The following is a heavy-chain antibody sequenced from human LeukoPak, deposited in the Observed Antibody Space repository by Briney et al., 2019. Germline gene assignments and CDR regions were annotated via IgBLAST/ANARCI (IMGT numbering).Heavy chain of an antibody. CDR1: RVTHSGDA. V-gene: IGHV3-23*01. CDR2: ISGCGGST. J-gene: IGHJ4*02. Sequence: GGSLRLSCADTRVTHSGDATTWGLQAPGKGLEWVSAISGCGGSTYYADSVKGRFTISRDNSKNTLYLKMNSLRAEDTAVYYCANHASGSCLDYWGQGTLVTVSS. D-gene: IGHD1-26*01. CDR3: ANHASGSCLDY.